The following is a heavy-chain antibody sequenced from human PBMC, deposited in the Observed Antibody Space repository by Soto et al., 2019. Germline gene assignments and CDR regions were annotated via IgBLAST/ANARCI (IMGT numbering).Heavy chain of an antibody. V-gene: IGHV1-69*08. CDR3: ARRRYCGYDCYHKHYYGMDV. D-gene: IGHD2-21*02. J-gene: IGHJ6*02. Sequence: QVQLVQSGAEVKMPGSSVKVSCRASGDTFSSYTVNWLRQAPGRGLEWMGRIIPVLTTTDYAQKFRGRVTITADKSSNTVYMELTSLSSDDTAVYYCARRRYCGYDCYHKHYYGMDVWDQGITVTVAS. CDR1: GDTFSSYT. CDR2: IIPVLTTT.